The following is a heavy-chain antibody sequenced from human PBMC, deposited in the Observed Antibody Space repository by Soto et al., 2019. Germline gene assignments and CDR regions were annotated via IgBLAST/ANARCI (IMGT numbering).Heavy chain of an antibody. CDR1: GFTFSTYW. D-gene: IGHD3-3*01. CDR2: IKQDGSEK. Sequence: EVQLVEPGGGLVQPGGSLRLSCAAYGFTFSTYWMNWVRQAPGKGLEWLANIKQDGSEKFYADSVKGQFSISRDNAQHSVFLEKSSLRAEETTVYYCERAEGGVGYYTGPYYHGMDVWGQGTTVTVSS. J-gene: IGHJ6*02. CDR3: ERAEGGVGYYTGPYYHGMDV. V-gene: IGHV3-7*03.